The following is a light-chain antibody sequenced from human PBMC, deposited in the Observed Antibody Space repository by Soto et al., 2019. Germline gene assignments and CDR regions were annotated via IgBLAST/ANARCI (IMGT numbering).Light chain of an antibody. V-gene: IGKV1-5*01. CDR2: DAS. CDR3: QHYNSYSEA. CDR1: QSISRG. J-gene: IGKJ1*01. Sequence: DIQMTQSPSTLSASVGDRVTITCRASQSISRGLAWYQQKPGKAPRLLIYDASSLESGVPSRFSGSGSGTEFTLTISSLQPDDFATYYCQHYNSYSEAFGQGTKVELK.